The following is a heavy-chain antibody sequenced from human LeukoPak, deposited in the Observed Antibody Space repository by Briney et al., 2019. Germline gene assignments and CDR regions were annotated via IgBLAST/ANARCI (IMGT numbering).Heavy chain of an antibody. CDR3: ARTRGEQWPSLDY. J-gene: IGHJ4*02. D-gene: IGHD6-19*01. CDR1: GFTVSSNY. V-gene: IGHV3-53*01. CDR2: IYSGGST. Sequence: GGSLRLSCTVSGFTVSSNYMSWVRQAPGKGLEWVSVIYSGGSTYYADSVKGRFTISRDNSKNTLYLQMNSLRAEDTAVYYCARTRGEQWPSLDYWGQGTLVTVSS.